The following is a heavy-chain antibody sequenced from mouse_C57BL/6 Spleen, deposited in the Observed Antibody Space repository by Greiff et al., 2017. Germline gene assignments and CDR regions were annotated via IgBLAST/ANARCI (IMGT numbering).Heavy chain of an antibody. CDR2: IDPEDGET. CDR3: ARGESLLYPWFAY. Sequence: VQLKESGAELVKPGASVKLSCTASGFNIKDYYMHWVKQRTEQGLEWIGRIDPEDGETKYAPKFQGKATITADTSSNTAYLQLSSLTSEDTAVYYCARGESLLYPWFAYWGQGTLVTVSA. CDR1: GFNIKDYY. V-gene: IGHV14-2*01. J-gene: IGHJ3*01. D-gene: IGHD2-1*01.